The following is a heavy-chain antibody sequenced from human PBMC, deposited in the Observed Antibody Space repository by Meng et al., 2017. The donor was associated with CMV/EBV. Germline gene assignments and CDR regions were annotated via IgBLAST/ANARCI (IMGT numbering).Heavy chain of an antibody. CDR2: ISSSSSYI. D-gene: IGHD4-23*01. CDR3: ARERWGNGGNSGY. J-gene: IGHJ4*02. V-gene: IGHV3-21*03. Sequence: AASGFTFSSYSMNWVRQAPGKGLEWVSSISSSSSYIYYADSVKGRFTISRDNAKNSLDLQMNSLRAEDTAVYYCARERWGNGGNSGYWGQGTLVTVSS. CDR1: GFTFSSYS.